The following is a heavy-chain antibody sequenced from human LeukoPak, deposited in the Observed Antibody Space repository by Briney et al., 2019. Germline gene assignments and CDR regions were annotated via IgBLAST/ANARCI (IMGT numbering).Heavy chain of an antibody. Sequence: ASVKVSCKASGYTFTGYYMHWVRQAPGQGLEWMGWISAYNGNTKYAQKLQGRVTMTTDTSTSTAYMELRSLRSDDTAVYYCARDRAWELPNYYYYYYMDVWGKGTTVTVSS. J-gene: IGHJ6*03. CDR1: GYTFTGYY. CDR3: ARDRAWELPNYYYYYYMDV. CDR2: ISAYNGNT. D-gene: IGHD1-26*01. V-gene: IGHV1-18*04.